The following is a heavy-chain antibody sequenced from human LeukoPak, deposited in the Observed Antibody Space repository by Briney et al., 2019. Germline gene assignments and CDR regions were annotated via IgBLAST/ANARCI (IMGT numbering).Heavy chain of an antibody. CDR3: SRAQYFGYCSGSGCNPLDH. Sequence: PGGSLRLSCAASGFTFSSYGMHWVRQAPGKGLEWVAFIRYDGSNKYYADSVKGRFTISRDNAKNSLYLQMSSLRADDTAVYYCSRAQYFGYCSGSGCNPLDHWGQGTLVTVSS. D-gene: IGHD2-15*01. J-gene: IGHJ4*02. CDR2: IRYDGSNK. V-gene: IGHV3-30*02. CDR1: GFTFSSYG.